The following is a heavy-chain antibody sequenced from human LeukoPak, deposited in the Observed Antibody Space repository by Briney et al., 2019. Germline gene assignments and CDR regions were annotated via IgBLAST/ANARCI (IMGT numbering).Heavy chain of an antibody. CDR3: AKHEGAMPLDF. J-gene: IGHJ4*02. V-gene: IGHV3-23*01. CDR1: GLTFSSYS. Sequence: PGGSLRLSCAASGLTFSSYSMSWIRQAPGKGLEWVSAISARGGVTYYADSVKGRFTLSRDNSKNTLYLQMNSLRAEDTAVYYCAKHEGAMPLDFWGRGTLVTVSS. D-gene: IGHD3-16*01. CDR2: ISARGGVT.